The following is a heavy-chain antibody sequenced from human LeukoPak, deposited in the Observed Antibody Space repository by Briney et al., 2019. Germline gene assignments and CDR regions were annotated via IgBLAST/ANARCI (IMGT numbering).Heavy chain of an antibody. CDR2: IGGRGGST. D-gene: IGHD3-9*01. Sequence: GGSLRLSCAAPGFTFSDYGMSWVRQAPGKGLEWVSTIGGRGGSTYYADSVKGRFTISRDNAKNTLYLQMNSLRAEDTAVYYCAKQGRDWLRDYYYYMDVWGKGTTVTISS. CDR3: AKQGRDWLRDYYYYMDV. J-gene: IGHJ6*03. CDR1: GFTFSDYG. V-gene: IGHV3-23*01.